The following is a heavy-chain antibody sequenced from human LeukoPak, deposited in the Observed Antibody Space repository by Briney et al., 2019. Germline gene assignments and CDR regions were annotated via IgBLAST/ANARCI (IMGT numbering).Heavy chain of an antibody. CDR3: ARDLGFNYDSSGYYDFDY. D-gene: IGHD3-22*01. CDR1: GYTFTSYY. Sequence: ASVKVSCKASGYTFTSYYMHWVRQAPGQGPEWTGIINPSGGSTSYAQKFQGRVTMTRDTSTSTVYMELSSLRSEDTAVYYCARDLGFNYDSSGYYDFDYWGQGTLVTVSS. CDR2: INPSGGST. J-gene: IGHJ4*02. V-gene: IGHV1-46*01.